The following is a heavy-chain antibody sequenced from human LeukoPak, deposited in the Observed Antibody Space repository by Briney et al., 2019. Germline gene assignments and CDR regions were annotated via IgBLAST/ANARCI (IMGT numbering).Heavy chain of an antibody. Sequence: ASVKVSCKASGYTFTSYAMHWVRQAPGQRLEWMGWINAGNGNTNYAQKLQGRVTMTTDTSTSTAYMELRSLRSDDTAVYYCARVGATDSSQTRGYYYYYMDVWGKGTTVTVSS. D-gene: IGHD6-13*01. V-gene: IGHV1-3*01. CDR1: GYTFTSYA. J-gene: IGHJ6*03. CDR3: ARVGATDSSQTRGYYYYYMDV. CDR2: INAGNGNT.